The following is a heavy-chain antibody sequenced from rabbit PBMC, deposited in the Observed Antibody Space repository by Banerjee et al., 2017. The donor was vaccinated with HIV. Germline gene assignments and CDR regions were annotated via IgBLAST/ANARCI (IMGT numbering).Heavy chain of an antibody. CDR3: ARDLAGVIGWKFNL. CDR1: GFSLSNNYV. CDR2: INTSSGNI. D-gene: IGHD4-1*01. J-gene: IGHJ4*01. Sequence: QSLQESGGGLFQPGGSLALTCKASGFSLSNNYVLCWVRQAPWKGLEWIGCINTSSGNIVDASWAKGRFTISKTSSTTVTLQMTSLTAADTASDFCARDLAGVIGWKFNLWGPGTLVTVS. V-gene: IGHV1S40*01.